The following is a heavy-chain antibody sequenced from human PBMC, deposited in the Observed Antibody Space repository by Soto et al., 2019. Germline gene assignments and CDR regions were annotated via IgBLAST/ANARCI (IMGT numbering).Heavy chain of an antibody. CDR3: ARDETSSTHYYYYGMDV. V-gene: IGHV1-18*01. CDR1: GYTFTSYG. CDR2: ISAYNGNT. J-gene: IGHJ6*02. D-gene: IGHD2-2*01. Sequence: ASVKVSCKASGYTFTSYGISWVRQAPGQGLEWMGWISAYNGNTNYAQKLQGRVTMTTDTSTSTAYMELRSLRSDDTAVYYCARDETSSTHYYYYGMDVWGQGTTVTVSS.